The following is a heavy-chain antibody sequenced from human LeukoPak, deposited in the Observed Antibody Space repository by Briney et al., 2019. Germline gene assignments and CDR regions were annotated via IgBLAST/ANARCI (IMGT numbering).Heavy chain of an antibody. D-gene: IGHD3-10*01. Sequence: PGGPWRLSCEASGLPFSGYWMHWVRQPPGKGLLWVSLIKGKGGGAPYGDSVRGGFTITSNNDKKTLYLQMNSLRDEDTAVYYCARSPGHGAFYYYYYYMDAWGKGTTVTVSS. V-gene: IGHV3-74*03. CDR3: ARSPGHGAFYYYYYYMDA. CDR2: IKGKGGGA. CDR1: GLPFSGYW. J-gene: IGHJ6*03.